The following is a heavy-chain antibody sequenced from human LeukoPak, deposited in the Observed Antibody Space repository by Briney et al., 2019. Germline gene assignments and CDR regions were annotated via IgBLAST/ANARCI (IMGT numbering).Heavy chain of an antibody. CDR1: GYTFTSYY. D-gene: IGHD4-17*01. CDR3: ARATTVTTFLFDY. CDR2: INPNSGGT. Sequence: ASVKVSCKASGYTFTSYYMHWVRQAPGQGLEWMGWINPNSGGTNYAQKFQGRVTMTRDTSISTAYMELSRLRSDDTAVYYCARATTVTTFLFDYWGQGTLVTVSS. V-gene: IGHV1-2*02. J-gene: IGHJ4*02.